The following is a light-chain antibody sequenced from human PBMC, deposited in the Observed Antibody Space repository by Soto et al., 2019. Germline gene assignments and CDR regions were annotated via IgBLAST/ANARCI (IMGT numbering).Light chain of an antibody. CDR3: QQWYSSTLT. V-gene: IGKV1-39*01. Sequence: DIQVTQSPSSLSASVGDRGTITCLASQTISNYLNWYQQQPGKAPKXXMYAASSLQSGVPSRFSDIVSGTDGTITISSLKNEDGSTYDGQQWYSSTLTFSGGTKVDIK. CDR1: QTISNY. J-gene: IGKJ4*01. CDR2: AAS.